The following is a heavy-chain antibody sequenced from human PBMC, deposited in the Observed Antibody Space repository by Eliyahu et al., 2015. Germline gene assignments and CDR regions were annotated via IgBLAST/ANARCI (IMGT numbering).Heavy chain of an antibody. CDR1: GYTFTSYG. CDR3: ARESRRSPDIVLMVYASPDWYFDL. D-gene: IGHD2-8*01. J-gene: IGHJ2*01. V-gene: IGHV1-18*01. CDR2: IRAYHGNT. Sequence: QVQLVQSGAEVKKPGASVKVSCKASGYTFTSYGIRWVRXAPGQGLEWMGWIRAYHGNTNYAQKLQGRVTMTTDTSTSTAYMELRSLRSDDTAVYYCARESRRSPDIVLMVYASPDWYFDLWGRGTLVTVSS.